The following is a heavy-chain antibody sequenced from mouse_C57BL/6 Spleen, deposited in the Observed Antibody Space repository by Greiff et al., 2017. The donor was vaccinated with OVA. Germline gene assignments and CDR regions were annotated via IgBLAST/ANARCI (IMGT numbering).Heavy chain of an antibody. CDR3: AREDQATDWFAY. Sequence: VQLQQSGAELARPGASVKLSCKASGYTFTSYGISWVKQSTGQGLEWIGEIYPRNGNTYYNEKFKGKATLTADKSSSTAYMELRSLTSEDSAVYCCAREDQATDWFAYWGQGTLVTVSA. D-gene: IGHD3-2*02. J-gene: IGHJ3*01. CDR1: GYTFTSYG. CDR2: IYPRNGNT. V-gene: IGHV1-81*01.